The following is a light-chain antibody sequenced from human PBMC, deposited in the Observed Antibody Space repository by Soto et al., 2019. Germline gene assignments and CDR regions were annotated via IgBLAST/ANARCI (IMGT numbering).Light chain of an antibody. CDR1: QGISSY. J-gene: IGKJ4*01. V-gene: IGKV1-39*01. CDR2: AAS. CDR3: QQSYSTPLT. Sequence: DIQLTQSPSFLSASVGDRVTITCRASQGISSYLAWYQQKPGKAPKLLIYAASTLQSGVPSRFSGSGSGTDFTLTINSLLPEDFATYYCQQSYSTPLTFGGGTKVDIK.